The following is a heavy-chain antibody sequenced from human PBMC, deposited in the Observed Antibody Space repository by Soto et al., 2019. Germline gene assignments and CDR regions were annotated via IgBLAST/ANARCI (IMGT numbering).Heavy chain of an antibody. Sequence: GESLKISCKGSGYSFTSYWISWVRQMPGKGLEWMGRIDPSDSYTNYSPSFQGHVTISADKSISTAYLQWSSLKASDTAMYYCARRLYTAAAGYYYGMDVWGQGTMVTVSS. V-gene: IGHV5-10-1*01. CDR2: IDPSDSYT. CDR1: GYSFTSYW. D-gene: IGHD6-13*01. CDR3: ARRLYTAAAGYYYGMDV. J-gene: IGHJ6*02.